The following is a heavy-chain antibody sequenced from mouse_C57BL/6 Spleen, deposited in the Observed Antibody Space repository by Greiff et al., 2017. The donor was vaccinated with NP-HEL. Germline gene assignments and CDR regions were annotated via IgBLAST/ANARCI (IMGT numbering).Heavy chain of an antibody. D-gene: IGHD2-3*01. CDR1: GYTFTSYW. V-gene: IGHV1-69*01. CDR2: IDPSDSYT. Sequence: QVQLKESGAELVMPGASVKLSCKASGYTFTSYWMHWVKQRPGQGLEWIGEIDPSDSYTNYNQKFKGKSTLTVDKSSSTAYMQLSSLTSEDPAVYYCARVLGDGYPLAYWGQGTLVTVSA. J-gene: IGHJ3*01. CDR3: ARVLGDGYPLAY.